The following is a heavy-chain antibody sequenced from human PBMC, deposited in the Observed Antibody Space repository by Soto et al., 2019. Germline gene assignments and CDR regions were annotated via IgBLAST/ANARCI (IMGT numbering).Heavy chain of an antibody. CDR3: ARGAHYYGSGSLKIDP. J-gene: IGHJ5*02. CDR1: GGSISRYY. V-gene: IGHV4-59*01. CDR2: IYYSGST. Sequence: PSETLSLTCTVSGGSISRYYWSWIRQPPGKGLEWIGYIYYSGSTNYNPSLKSRVTISVDTSKNQFSLKLSSVTPADTAVYYCARGAHYYGSGSLKIDPWGQGTLVNVSS. D-gene: IGHD3-10*01.